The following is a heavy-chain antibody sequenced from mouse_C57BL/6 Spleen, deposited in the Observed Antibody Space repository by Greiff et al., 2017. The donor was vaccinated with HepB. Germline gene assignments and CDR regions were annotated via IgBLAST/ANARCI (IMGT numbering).Heavy chain of an antibody. CDR2: INPSSGYT. V-gene: IGHV1-7*01. CDR1: GYTFTSYW. Sequence: VQLQESGAELAKPGASVKLSCKASGYTFTSYWMHWVKQRPGQGLEWIGYINPSSGYTKYNQKFKDKATLTADKSSSTAYMQLSSLTYEDSAVYYCAKYYGSSPYYFDYWGQGTTLTVSS. CDR3: AKYYGSSPYYFDY. J-gene: IGHJ2*01. D-gene: IGHD1-1*01.